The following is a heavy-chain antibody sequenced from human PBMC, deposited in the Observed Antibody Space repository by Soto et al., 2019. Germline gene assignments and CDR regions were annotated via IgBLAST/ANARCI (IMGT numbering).Heavy chain of an antibody. CDR3: AKDYIRQKSYYYDSSGYYPAFDY. V-gene: IGHV3-23*01. Sequence: GGSLRLSCAASGFTFSSYAMSWVRQAPGKGLEWVSAISGSGGSTYYADSVKGRFTISRDNSKNTLYLQMNSLRAEDTAVYYCAKDYIRQKSYYYDSSGYYPAFDYWGQGTLVTVSS. D-gene: IGHD3-22*01. CDR2: ISGSGGST. J-gene: IGHJ4*02. CDR1: GFTFSSYA.